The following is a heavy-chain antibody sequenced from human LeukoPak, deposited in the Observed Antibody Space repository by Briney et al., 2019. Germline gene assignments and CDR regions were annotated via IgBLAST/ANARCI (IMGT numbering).Heavy chain of an antibody. Sequence: QTGGSLRLSCAASGFTFSTYWMHWVRQAPGKGLVWVARIKGDGSSTIYADSVKGRFTISRDNSKNTLYLQMNRLRVEDTAIDDGVFDSWGQGTLVTVPS. CDR3: VFDS. CDR1: GFTFSTYW. V-gene: IGHV3-74*01. J-gene: IGHJ4*02. D-gene: IGHD1-1*01. CDR2: IKGDGSST.